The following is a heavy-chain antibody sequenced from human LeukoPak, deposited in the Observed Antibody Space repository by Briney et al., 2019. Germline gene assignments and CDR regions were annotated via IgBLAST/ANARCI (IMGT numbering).Heavy chain of an antibody. CDR1: GGTFSSYA. CDR3: AGRAYGGVRGNSTYYYGMDV. J-gene: IGHJ6*04. Sequence: GASVKVSCKASGGTFSSYAISWVRQAPGQGLEWMGRIIPIFGIANYAQKFQGRVTITADKSTSTAYMELSSLRSEDTAVYYCAGRAYGGVRGNSTYYYGMDVWGKGTTVTVSS. D-gene: IGHD4-23*01. CDR2: IIPIFGIA. V-gene: IGHV1-69*04.